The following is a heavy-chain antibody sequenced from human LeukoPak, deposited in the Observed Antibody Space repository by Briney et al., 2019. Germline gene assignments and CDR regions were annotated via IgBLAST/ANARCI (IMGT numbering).Heavy chain of an antibody. Sequence: GGSLRLSCAASGFTFSSYAMSWVRQAPGKGLEWVSAISGSGGSTYYADSVKGRFTISRDNAKNSLYLQMNSLRAEDTAVYYCARGYYYDSSGYTWGQGTLVTVSS. CDR3: ARGYYYDSSGYT. V-gene: IGHV3-23*01. J-gene: IGHJ5*02. CDR2: ISGSGGST. D-gene: IGHD3-22*01. CDR1: GFTFSSYA.